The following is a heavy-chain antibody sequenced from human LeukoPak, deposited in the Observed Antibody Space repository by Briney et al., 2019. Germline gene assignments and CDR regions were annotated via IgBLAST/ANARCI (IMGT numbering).Heavy chain of an antibody. CDR2: INHSGST. CDR3: ARLPADFWSGYYRSKQDY. V-gene: IGHV4-34*01. CDR1: GGSFSGYY. J-gene: IGHJ4*02. D-gene: IGHD3-3*01. Sequence: PSETLSLTCAIYGGSFSGYYWSWIRQPPGKGLEWIGEINHSGSTNYNPSLKSRVTISVDTSKNQFSLKLSSVTAADTAVYYCARLPADFWSGYYRSKQDYWGQGTLVTVSS.